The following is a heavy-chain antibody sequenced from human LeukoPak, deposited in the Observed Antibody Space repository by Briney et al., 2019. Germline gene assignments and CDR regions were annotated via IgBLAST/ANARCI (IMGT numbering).Heavy chain of an antibody. J-gene: IGHJ4*02. V-gene: IGHV3-30*02. CDR1: GFTFSSYG. CDR2: IRYDGTNK. CDR3: AAVIDY. Sequence: GGSLRLSCAASGFTFSSYGMHWVRQAPGRGLEWVTYIRYDGTNKYYADSVKGRFTISRDNSKNTLYLQMNNLRAEDTAVYYCAAVIDYWGQGALVTVSS.